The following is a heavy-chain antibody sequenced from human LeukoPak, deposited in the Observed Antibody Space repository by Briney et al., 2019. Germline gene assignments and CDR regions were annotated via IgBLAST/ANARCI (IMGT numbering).Heavy chain of an antibody. D-gene: IGHD6-19*01. Sequence: QPGGSLRLSCAASGFTFSSSAMSWVRQAPGKGPEWVSVVTGSGGSTDYAGSVKGRFTISRDNSKNTLYLQMNSLRAEDTAVYYCAKGSGWYLWGQGTLVTVSS. CDR2: VTGSGGST. V-gene: IGHV3-23*01. CDR3: AKGSGWYL. CDR1: GFTFSSSA. J-gene: IGHJ4*02.